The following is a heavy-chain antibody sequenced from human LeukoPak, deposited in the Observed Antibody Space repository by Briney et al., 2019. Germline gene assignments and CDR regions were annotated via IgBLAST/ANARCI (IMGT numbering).Heavy chain of an antibody. CDR2: IYYSGST. CDR1: GGSISTYS. CDR3: ARTPPTPGIAVAAPGWFDP. V-gene: IGHV4-59*01. Sequence: PSETLSLTCTVSGGSISTYSWTWIRQPPGKGLEWIGNIYYSGSTNYNPSLKSRVTISIDTSKNQFSLKVSSVTAADTAVYYCARTPPTPGIAVAAPGWFDPWGQGTLVTVSS. J-gene: IGHJ5*02. D-gene: IGHD6-19*01.